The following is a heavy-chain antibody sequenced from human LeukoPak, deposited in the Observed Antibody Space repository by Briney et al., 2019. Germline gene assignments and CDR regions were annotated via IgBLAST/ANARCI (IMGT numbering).Heavy chain of an antibody. J-gene: IGHJ4*02. CDR2: INPSGGST. D-gene: IGHD6-6*01. CDR1: GYTFTSYY. V-gene: IGHV1-46*01. Sequence: ASVKVSCKASGYTFTSYYMHWVRQAPGQGLEWMGIINPSGGSTSYAQKFRGRVTMTRDTSTSTVYMELSSLRSEDTAVYYCARDSRAARPLGYFDYWGQGTLVTVSS. CDR3: ARDSRAARPLGYFDY.